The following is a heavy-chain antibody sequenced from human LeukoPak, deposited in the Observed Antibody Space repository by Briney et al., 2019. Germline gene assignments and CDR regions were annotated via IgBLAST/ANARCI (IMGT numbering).Heavy chain of an antibody. CDR2: IYYSGRT. V-gene: IGHV4-39*07. D-gene: IGHD6-13*01. CDR3: AREGKAAAGTFDY. CDR1: GGSISSSSYY. Sequence: SETLSLSCTVSGGSISSSSYYWGWIRQPPGKGLEWIGSIYYSGRTYYNPPLKSGVNISVDTSKNQFSLKLSPVTAAGTAVYYCAREGKAAAGTFDYWGQGTLVTVSS. J-gene: IGHJ4*02.